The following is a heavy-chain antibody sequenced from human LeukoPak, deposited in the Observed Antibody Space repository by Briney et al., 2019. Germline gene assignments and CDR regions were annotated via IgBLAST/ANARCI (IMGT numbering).Heavy chain of an antibody. CDR2: ISVLGSGT. CDR1: GFTFSSYA. CDR3: AKRGAEVGQTVAPGDY. D-gene: IGHD1-26*01. V-gene: IGHV3-23*01. Sequence: GGSLRLSCAASGFTFSSYAMHWVRQAPGKGLEWVSGISVLGSGTYYGDSVRGRFTISRDNSKNTLYLQMSSLRAEDTAVYYCAKRGAEVGQTVAPGDYWGQGTLVTVSS. J-gene: IGHJ4*02.